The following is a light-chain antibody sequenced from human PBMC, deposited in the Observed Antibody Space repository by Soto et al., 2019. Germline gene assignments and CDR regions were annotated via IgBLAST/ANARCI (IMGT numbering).Light chain of an antibody. V-gene: IGLV2-8*01. Sequence: QAVVTQPPSASGSPGQSVTISCTGTSSDVGRYSYVSWYQQYPGKAPKLTIYEVSKRPSGVPDRFSGSKSGNTASLTVSGLQAEDEADYYCSSYAGSNNLVFGGGTKLTVL. CDR2: EVS. J-gene: IGLJ3*02. CDR1: SSDVGRYSY. CDR3: SSYAGSNNLV.